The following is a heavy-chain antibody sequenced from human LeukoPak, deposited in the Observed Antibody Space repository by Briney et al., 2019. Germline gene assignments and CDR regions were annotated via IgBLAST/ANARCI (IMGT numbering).Heavy chain of an antibody. D-gene: IGHD3-22*01. CDR3: ARESRSYDSSGYYFGVGKRTFDY. J-gene: IGHJ4*02. Sequence: PSETLSLTCTVSGGSISSYYWSWIRQPAGKGLEWIGRIYTSGSTNYNPSLKSRVTMSVDTSKNQFSLKLSSVTAADTAVYYCARESRSYDSSGYYFGVGKRTFDYWGQGTLVTVSS. V-gene: IGHV4-4*07. CDR2: IYTSGST. CDR1: GGSISSYY.